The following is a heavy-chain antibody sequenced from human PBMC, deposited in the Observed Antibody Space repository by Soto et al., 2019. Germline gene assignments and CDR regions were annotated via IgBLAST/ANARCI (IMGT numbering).Heavy chain of an antibody. CDR2: IYYSGST. CDR1: GGSISSGGYY. Sequence: QVQLQESGPGLVKPSQTLSLTCTVSGGSISSGGYYWSWIRQHPGKGLEWIGYIYYSGSTYYNPSLKSRVTISVDTSKNQFSLKLSSVTAADTAVYYCARDTSSSPRLGELSSNNYYGMDVWGQGTTVTVSS. D-gene: IGHD3-16*02. CDR3: ARDTSSSPRLGELSSNNYYGMDV. J-gene: IGHJ6*02. V-gene: IGHV4-31*03.